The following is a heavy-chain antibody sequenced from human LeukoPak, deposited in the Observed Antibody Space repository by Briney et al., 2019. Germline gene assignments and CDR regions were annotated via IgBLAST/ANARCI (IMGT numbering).Heavy chain of an antibody. V-gene: IGHV4-4*02. CDR3: ARVGRDSSSSWNYMDV. CDR2: IYHSGST. D-gene: IGHD6-6*01. J-gene: IGHJ6*03. CDR1: GGSISSSNW. Sequence: SGTLSLTCAVSGGSISSSNWWSWVRPPPGKGLEWIGEIYHSGSTNYNPSLKSRVTISVDKSKNQFSLKLSSVTAADTAVYYCARVGRDSSSSWNYMDVWGKGTTVTVSS.